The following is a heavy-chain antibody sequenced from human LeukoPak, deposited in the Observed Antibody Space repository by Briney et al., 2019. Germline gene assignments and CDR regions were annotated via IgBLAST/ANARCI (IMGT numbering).Heavy chain of an antibody. J-gene: IGHJ4*02. CDR1: GFTLSSYA. D-gene: IGHD2-2*01. CDR2: ISYDGSNK. V-gene: IGHV3-30*04. CDR3: ARDPSSGYQLLTFDY. Sequence: GGSLRLSRALSGFTLSSYAMHWVRQAPSKGVEGVAGISYDGSNKLYADSVKGRFTISRDNSKNTLYLQMNSLRAEDTAVYYCARDPSSGYQLLTFDYWGQGTLVTVSS.